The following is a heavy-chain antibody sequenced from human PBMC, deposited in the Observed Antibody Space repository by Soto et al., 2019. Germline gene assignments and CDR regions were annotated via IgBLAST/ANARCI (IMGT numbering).Heavy chain of an antibody. D-gene: IGHD3-22*01. CDR1: GGSIISNNW. CDR2: VFHSGST. V-gene: IGHV4-4*02. Sequence: QVQLLESGPGLVKPSGTLSLTCAVSGGSIISNNWWTWVRQSPEKGLEWIGEVFHSGSTIYNLSLKSRVTISVDKPKNQFSLNLTSVTAADTAVYYCARGRTMIVVVTPGDAFDVWGQGTIVTVSS. CDR3: ARGRTMIVVVTPGDAFDV. J-gene: IGHJ3*01.